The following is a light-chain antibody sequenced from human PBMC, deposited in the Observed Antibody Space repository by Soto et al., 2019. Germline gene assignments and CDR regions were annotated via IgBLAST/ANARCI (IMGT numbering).Light chain of an antibody. CDR2: DAS. J-gene: IGKJ1*01. Sequence: EIVMTQSPATLSVSPGERATLPCRASQSVSSNLAWYQQKVGQAPRLLIYDASTRATGVPARFSGSGSETEFTLTISSLQSEDFAVYYCQQYTNWPETFGQGTKVEIK. CDR1: QSVSSN. CDR3: QQYTNWPET. V-gene: IGKV3-15*01.